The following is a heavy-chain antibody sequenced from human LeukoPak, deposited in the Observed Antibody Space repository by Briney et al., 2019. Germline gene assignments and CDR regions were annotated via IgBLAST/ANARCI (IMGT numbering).Heavy chain of an antibody. J-gene: IGHJ6*02. Sequence: ASVKVSCKASGYTFTSYDISWVRQAPGQGLEWMGWISAYNGNTNYAQKLQGRVTMTTDTSTSTAYMELRSLGSDDTAVYYCARDRPYSSGWYGLYGMDVWGQGTTVTVSS. D-gene: IGHD6-19*01. V-gene: IGHV1-18*01. CDR3: ARDRPYSSGWYGLYGMDV. CDR1: GYTFTSYD. CDR2: ISAYNGNT.